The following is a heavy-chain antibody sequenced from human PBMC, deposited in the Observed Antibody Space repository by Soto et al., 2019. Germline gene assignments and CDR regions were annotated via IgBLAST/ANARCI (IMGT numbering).Heavy chain of an antibody. CDR3: AKGGAIVAAGTRVYLYNAMDV. D-gene: IGHD1-26*01. CDR2: INPNSGDT. V-gene: IGHV1-2*02. CDR1: GYTFTGYY. J-gene: IGHJ6*02. Sequence: VASVKVSCKASGYTFTGYYVHWVRQAPGQGLEWMGWINPNSGDTYLAQRFQGRVTMNRDTSIGTAYMELRGRTSDDTAEYYCAKGGAIVAAGTRVYLYNAMDVWGQETTVTVSS.